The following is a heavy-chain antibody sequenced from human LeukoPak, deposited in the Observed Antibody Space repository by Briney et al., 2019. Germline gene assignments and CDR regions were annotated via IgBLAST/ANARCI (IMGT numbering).Heavy chain of an antibody. J-gene: IGHJ5*02. CDR2: IYYSGST. CDR3: ARRVYYGSGRKTVGWVDA. V-gene: IGHV4-31*03. Sequence: SQTLSLTCTVSGGSLSSGSYYCSWIRQHPGKGLEWIGYIYYSGSTYYNPSLKSRVTISVDTSKNQFSLKLSSVTAADTAVYYCARRVYYGSGRKTVGWVDAWGQGTLVTVSS. D-gene: IGHD3-10*01. CDR1: GGSLSSGSYY.